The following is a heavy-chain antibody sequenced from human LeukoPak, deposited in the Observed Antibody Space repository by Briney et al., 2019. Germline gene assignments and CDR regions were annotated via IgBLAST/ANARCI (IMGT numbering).Heavy chain of an antibody. D-gene: IGHD6-19*01. J-gene: IGHJ5*02. CDR3: ARGWEQWLFHNWFDP. CDR1: GFTFSSYA. CDR2: ISYDGSNK. Sequence: GGSLRLSCAASGFTFSSYAMHWVRQAPGKGLEWVAVISYDGSNKYYADSMKGRFTISRDNSKNTLYLQMNSLRAEDTAVYYCARGWEQWLFHNWFDPWGQGTLVTVSS. V-gene: IGHV3-30-3*01.